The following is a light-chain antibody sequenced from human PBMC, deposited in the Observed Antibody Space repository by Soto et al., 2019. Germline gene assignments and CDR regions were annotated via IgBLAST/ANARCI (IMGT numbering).Light chain of an antibody. Sequence: QSVLTQPHSASGTPGQRVTIYCSGNSSNIGTSSVHWFQQLPGTAPKLLISTTNQRPSGVPERFSGSKSGTSASLAISGLQSEDDADYYCAAWDDSLNGHVFGTGTKVTVL. CDR2: TTN. CDR3: AAWDDSLNGHV. CDR1: SSNIGTSS. J-gene: IGLJ1*01. V-gene: IGLV1-44*01.